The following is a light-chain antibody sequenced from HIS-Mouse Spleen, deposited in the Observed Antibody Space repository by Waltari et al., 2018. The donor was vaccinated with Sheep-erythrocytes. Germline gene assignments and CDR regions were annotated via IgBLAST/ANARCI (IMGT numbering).Light chain of an antibody. V-gene: IGLV2-11*01. CDR3: CSYAGSYNHV. CDR2: DVS. J-gene: IGLJ1*01. CDR1: SSDVGGYNY. Sequence: QSALTQPRSVSGSPGQSLTLSCTGTSSDVGGYNYVSWYQHHPGKAPKPMIYDVSKRPSGVPDRFSGSKSGNTASLTISGLQAEDEADYYCCSYAGSYNHVFATGTKVTVL.